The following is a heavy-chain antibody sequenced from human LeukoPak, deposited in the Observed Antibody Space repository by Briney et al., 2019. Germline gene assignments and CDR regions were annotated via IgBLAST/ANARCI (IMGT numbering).Heavy chain of an antibody. V-gene: IGHV5-51*01. J-gene: IGHJ4*02. Sequence: GESLKISCKASGYSFTSYRIGWVRQMPGKGLEWMGIIYPSDSDTIYNPSFQGQVTISADKSISTAYLQWSGLKASDTAMYYCARHFPGVTGGSYYLEYWGQGTLVTVSS. CDR3: ARHFPGVTGGSYYLEY. D-gene: IGHD3-10*01. CDR2: IYPSDSDT. CDR1: GYSFTSYR.